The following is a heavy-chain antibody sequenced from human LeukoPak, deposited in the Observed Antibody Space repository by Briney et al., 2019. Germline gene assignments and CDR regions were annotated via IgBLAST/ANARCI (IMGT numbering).Heavy chain of an antibody. CDR1: GFTFSSYA. CDR3: AREAEYQLLLFDY. D-gene: IGHD2-2*01. V-gene: IGHV3-30*01. J-gene: IGHJ4*02. Sequence: GRSLRLSCAASGFTFSSYAMHWARQAPGKGLEWVAVISYDGSNKYYADSVKGRFTISRDNSKNTLYLQMNSLRAEDTAVYYCAREAEYQLLLFDYWGQGTLVTVSS. CDR2: ISYDGSNK.